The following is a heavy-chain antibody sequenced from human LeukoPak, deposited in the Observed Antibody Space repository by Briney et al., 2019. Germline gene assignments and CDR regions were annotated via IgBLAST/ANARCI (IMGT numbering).Heavy chain of an antibody. CDR1: GFTFSTYS. J-gene: IGHJ3*02. CDR3: ARGMSSGRYAVDI. Sequence: PGGSLRLSCAASGFTFSTYSMNWVRQAPGKRLDWVSYISSSSSTIYYADSVKGRFTISRDSAKNSLYLQMNSLRAEDTAVYYCARGMSSGRYAVDIWGQGTMVTVSS. CDR2: ISSSSSTI. D-gene: IGHD6-19*01. V-gene: IGHV3-48*01.